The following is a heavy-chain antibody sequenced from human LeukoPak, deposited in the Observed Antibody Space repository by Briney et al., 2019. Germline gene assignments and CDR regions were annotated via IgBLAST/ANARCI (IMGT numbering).Heavy chain of an antibody. Sequence: PSETLSLTCTVSGGSISSSPYYWGWIRQPPGKGLEWIGSIYYSGTTHYNPSLESRVTISVDTSKNQFSLKLASVTAADTAVYYCARLVEMTTIYFDYWGQGSLVTVSS. CDR1: GGSISSSPYY. CDR2: IYYSGTT. V-gene: IGHV4-39*07. CDR3: ARLVEMTTIYFDY. J-gene: IGHJ4*02. D-gene: IGHD5-24*01.